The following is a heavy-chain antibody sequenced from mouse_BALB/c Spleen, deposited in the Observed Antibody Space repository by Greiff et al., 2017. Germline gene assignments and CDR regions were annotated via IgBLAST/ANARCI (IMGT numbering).Heavy chain of an antibody. CDR1: GYSITSGYY. D-gene: IGHD1-2*01. J-gene: IGHJ1*01. V-gene: IGHV3-6*02. Sequence: VQLQQSGPGLVKPSQSLSLTCSVTGYSITSGYYWNWIRQLPGNKLEWLGYISYDGSNNYNPSLKNRISITRDTSKNQFFLKLNSVTTEDTATYYCARRRRLQYFDVWGAGTTVTVSS. CDR3: ARRRRLQYFDV. CDR2: ISYDGSN.